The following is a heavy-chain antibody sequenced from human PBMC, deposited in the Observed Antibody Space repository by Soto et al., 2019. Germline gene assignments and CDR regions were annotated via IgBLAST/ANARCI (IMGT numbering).Heavy chain of an antibody. CDR1: GGSISSSRYY. CDR2: IYYSGST. D-gene: IGHD2-2*01. J-gene: IGHJ4*02. V-gene: IGHV4-39*01. Sequence: QLQLQESGPGLVKPSETLSLTCTVSGGSISSSRYYWGWIRQPPGKGLEWIGSIYYSGSTYYNPSLKSRVTISVDTSKNQFSLKLSSVTAADTAVYYCARRNIVVVPAAFDYWGQGTLVTVSS. CDR3: ARRNIVVVPAAFDY.